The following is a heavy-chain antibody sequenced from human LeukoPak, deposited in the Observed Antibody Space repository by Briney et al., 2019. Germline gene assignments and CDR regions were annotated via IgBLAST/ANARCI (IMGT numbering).Heavy chain of an antibody. D-gene: IGHD4-23*01. CDR3: ARANYGGKGSFDY. V-gene: IGHV3-21*01. J-gene: IGHJ4*02. CDR2: ISSSSSYI. CDR1: GFTFSSYT. Sequence: GGSLRLSCAASGFTFSSYTMNWVRQAPGKGLEWVSSISSSSSYIYYADSVKGRFTISRDNAKNSLYLQMNSLRAEDTAVYYCARANYGGKGSFDYWGQGTLVTVSS.